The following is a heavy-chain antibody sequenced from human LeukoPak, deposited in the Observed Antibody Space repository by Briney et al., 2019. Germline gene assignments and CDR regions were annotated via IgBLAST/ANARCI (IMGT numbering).Heavy chain of an antibody. CDR1: GYTFTGYY. CDR3: ARAVRGDNRFDP. V-gene: IGHV1-69*13. CDR2: IIPIFGTA. Sequence: SVKVSCKASGYTFTGYYMHWVRQAPGQGLEWMGGIIPIFGTANYAQKFQGRVTITADESTSTAYMELSSLRSEDTAVYYCARAVRGDNRFDPWGQGTLVTVSS. J-gene: IGHJ5*02. D-gene: IGHD3-10*01.